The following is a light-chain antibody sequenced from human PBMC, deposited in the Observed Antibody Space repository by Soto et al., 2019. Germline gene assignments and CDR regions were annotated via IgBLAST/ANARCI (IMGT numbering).Light chain of an antibody. CDR3: SSYTSSTRYV. Sequence: QSALTQPASVSGSPGQSITISCTGTSSDVGGYNYVSWYQQHPGKAPKLMIYDVSDRPSGVSNRFSGSKSGNTASLTISGLQAEDEADYYCSSYTSSTRYVSGTGTKVTVL. J-gene: IGLJ1*01. V-gene: IGLV2-14*01. CDR2: DVS. CDR1: SSDVGGYNY.